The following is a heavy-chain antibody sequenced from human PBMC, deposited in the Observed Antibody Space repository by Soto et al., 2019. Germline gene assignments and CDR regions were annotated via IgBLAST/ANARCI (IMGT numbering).Heavy chain of an antibody. Sequence: SVGSLRLSSAASGFTFNSSAMSWVRQAPGKGLEWVSAISGSGGSTYYADSVKGRFTISRDNSKNTLYLQMNSLRAEDTAVYYCANIAARPLDYWGQGTLVTVPS. V-gene: IGHV3-23*01. J-gene: IGHJ4*02. CDR2: ISGSGGST. CDR1: GFTFNSSA. D-gene: IGHD6-6*01. CDR3: ANIAARPLDY.